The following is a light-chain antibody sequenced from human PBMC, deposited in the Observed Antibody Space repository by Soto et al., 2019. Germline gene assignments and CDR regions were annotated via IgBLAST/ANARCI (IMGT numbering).Light chain of an antibody. V-gene: IGKV3-11*01. Sequence: EVVLTQSPATLSLPPGERATLSCRASQGVSSYLAWYQQKPGQAPRLLIYDASNRATGVPARFSGSGSGTDFTLTISSLEPEDFAVYYCQQRSNWLTFGGGTKVEIK. CDR3: QQRSNWLT. CDR2: DAS. J-gene: IGKJ4*01. CDR1: QGVSSY.